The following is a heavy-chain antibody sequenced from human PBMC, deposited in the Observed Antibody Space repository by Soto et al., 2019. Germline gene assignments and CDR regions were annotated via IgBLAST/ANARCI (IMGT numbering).Heavy chain of an antibody. V-gene: IGHV3-74*01. Sequence: EVQLVESGGGLVQPGGSLRLSCAASGFTFSSYWMHWVHQAPGKGLVWVSRINSDGSSTSYADSVKGRFTISRDNAKNTLYLQMNSLRAEDTAVYYCARDAGDGYNEIDYWGQGTLVTVSS. J-gene: IGHJ4*02. CDR2: INSDGSST. CDR3: ARDAGDGYNEIDY. CDR1: GFTFSSYW. D-gene: IGHD5-12*01.